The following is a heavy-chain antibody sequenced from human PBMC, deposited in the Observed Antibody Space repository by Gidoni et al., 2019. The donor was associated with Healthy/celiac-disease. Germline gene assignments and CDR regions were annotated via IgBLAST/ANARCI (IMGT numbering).Heavy chain of an antibody. D-gene: IGHD2-2*01. J-gene: IGHJ4*02. CDR2: ISGSGGST. CDR3: AKDSPLKYCSSTSCYYVY. Sequence: EVQLLESGGGLVQPGGSLRLSCAASGFTFSSYAMSWVRQAPGKGLEWVSAISGSGGSTYYADSVKGRFTISRDNSKNTLYLQMNSLRAEDTAVYYCAKDSPLKYCSSTSCYYVYWGQGTLVTVSS. V-gene: IGHV3-23*01. CDR1: GFTFSSYA.